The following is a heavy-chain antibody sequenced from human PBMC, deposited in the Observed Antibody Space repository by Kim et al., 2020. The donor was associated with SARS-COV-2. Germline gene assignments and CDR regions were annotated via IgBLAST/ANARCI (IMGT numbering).Heavy chain of an antibody. D-gene: IGHD2-15*01. V-gene: IGHV3-23*01. CDR1: GFTFSSYA. CDR3: AKRRNGWGPSGGSCYNY. J-gene: IGHJ4*02. CDR2: ISGSGGST. Sequence: GGSLRLSCAASGFTFSSYAMSWVRQAPGKGLEWVSAISGSGGSTYYADSVKGRFTISRDNSKNTLYLQMNSLRAEDTAVYYCAKRRNGWGPSGGSCYNYWGQGTLVTVSS.